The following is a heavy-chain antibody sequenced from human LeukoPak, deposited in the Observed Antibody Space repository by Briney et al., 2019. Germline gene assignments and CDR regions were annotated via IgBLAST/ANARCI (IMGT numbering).Heavy chain of an antibody. CDR2: ISYDGSNK. CDR1: GFTFSSYG. D-gene: IGHD1-1*01. V-gene: IGHV3-30*18. Sequence: GGSLRLSCAASGFTFSSYGMPWVRQAPGKGLEWVAVISYDGSNKYYADSVKGRFTISRDNSKNTLYLQMNSLRAEDTAVYYCAKDEQDFSTGFDYWGQGTLVTVSS. CDR3: AKDEQDFSTGFDY. J-gene: IGHJ4*02.